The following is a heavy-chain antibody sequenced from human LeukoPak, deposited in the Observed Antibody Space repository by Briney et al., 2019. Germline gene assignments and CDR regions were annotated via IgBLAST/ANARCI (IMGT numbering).Heavy chain of an antibody. D-gene: IGHD6-19*01. J-gene: IGHJ3*02. Sequence: PSETLSLTCTVSGGSISSGSYYWGWIRQPAGKGLEWIGRIYTSGSTNYNPSLKSRVTISVDTSKNQFSLKLSSVTAADTAVYYCAREIAVAGTPDAFDIWGQGTMVTVSS. CDR1: GGSISSGSYY. V-gene: IGHV4-61*02. CDR2: IYTSGST. CDR3: AREIAVAGTPDAFDI.